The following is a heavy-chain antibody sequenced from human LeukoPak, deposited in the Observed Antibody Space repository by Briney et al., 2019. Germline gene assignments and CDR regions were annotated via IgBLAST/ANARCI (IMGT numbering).Heavy chain of an antibody. CDR1: GFTFGSYT. V-gene: IGHV3-48*01. J-gene: IGHJ4*02. CDR2: INTRSDSI. D-gene: IGHD5-18*01. Sequence: GGSLRLSCAASGFTFGSYTMDWVRQAPGKGLEWVSYINTRSDSIYYADSVKGRFTISRDNAKNTVYLQMNSLRVEDTAVYYCARGEPNYSYFKWGQGTLVSVSS. CDR3: ARGEPNYSYFK.